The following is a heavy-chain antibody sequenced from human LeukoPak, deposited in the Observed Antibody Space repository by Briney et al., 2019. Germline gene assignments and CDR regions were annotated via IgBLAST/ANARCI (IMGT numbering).Heavy chain of an antibody. CDR2: IYSGGST. CDR3: ARDGIVPAALGY. V-gene: IGHV3-66*02. J-gene: IGHJ4*02. Sequence: AGGSLRLSCAASGFTFSDYYMSWIRQAPGKGLEWVSVIYSGGSTYYADSVKGRFTISRDNSKNTLYLQMNSLRAEDTAVYYCARDGIVPAALGYWGQGTLVTVSS. CDR1: GFTFSDYY. D-gene: IGHD2-2*01.